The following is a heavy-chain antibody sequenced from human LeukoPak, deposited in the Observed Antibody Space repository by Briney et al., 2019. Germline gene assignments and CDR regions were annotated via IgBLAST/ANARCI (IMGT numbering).Heavy chain of an antibody. D-gene: IGHD1-26*01. Sequence: GASVKVSCKASGYTFTSHAINWVRQAPGQGLEWMGWMSTYNGKTNYAQKFQGRVTMTTDTSTNSAYMELRSLRSDDTAVYFCARSFRPFGSPGSDALDIWGQGTMVTVSS. CDR1: GYTFTSHA. J-gene: IGHJ3*02. CDR2: MSTYNGKT. CDR3: ARSFRPFGSPGSDALDI. V-gene: IGHV1-18*01.